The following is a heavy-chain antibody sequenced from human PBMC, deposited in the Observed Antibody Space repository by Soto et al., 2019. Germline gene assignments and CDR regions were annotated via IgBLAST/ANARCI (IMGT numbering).Heavy chain of an antibody. V-gene: IGHV1-18*01. CDR1: GYTFTSHG. D-gene: IGHD6-13*01. Sequence: GASVKVSCKASGYTFTSHGISWVRQAPGQGLEWMGWISNYNGITNYAQKVLGRVTMTTETSTSTAYMELRSLRSDDTAVYYCSRARPLPPTDVSSWPFDYWGQGTLVTVSS. CDR2: ISNYNGIT. J-gene: IGHJ4*02. CDR3: SRARPLPPTDVSSWPFDY.